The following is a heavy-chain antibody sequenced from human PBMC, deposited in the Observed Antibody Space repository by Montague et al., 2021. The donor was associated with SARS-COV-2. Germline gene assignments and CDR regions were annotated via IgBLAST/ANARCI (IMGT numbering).Heavy chain of an antibody. D-gene: IGHD5-18*01. J-gene: IGHJ4*02. Sequence: SLRLSCAASGFTFSSYSMNWVRQAPGKGLEWVSSIGTSSSYIYYADSVKGRFTISRDNAKNSLYLQMNSLRAKDTAVYYCANLYSYGSWGQGTLVTVSS. CDR3: ANLYSYGS. CDR2: IGTSSSYI. CDR1: GFTFSSYS. V-gene: IGHV3-21*01.